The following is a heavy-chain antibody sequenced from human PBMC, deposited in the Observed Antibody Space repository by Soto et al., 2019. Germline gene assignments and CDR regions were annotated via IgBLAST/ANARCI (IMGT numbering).Heavy chain of an antibody. CDR2: ISCSGSTI. CDR3: ARDPEDIVVVPAATRPVDY. V-gene: IGHV3-11*01. CDR1: GFTLSDYY. Sequence: QVQLVESGGGLVKPGGSLRLSCAASGFTLSDYYMSWIRQAPGKGLEWVSYISCSGSTIYYADSVKGRFTISRDNAKNSLYLQMNSLRAEDTAVYYCARDPEDIVVVPAATRPVDYWGQGTLVTVSS. J-gene: IGHJ4*02. D-gene: IGHD2-2*01.